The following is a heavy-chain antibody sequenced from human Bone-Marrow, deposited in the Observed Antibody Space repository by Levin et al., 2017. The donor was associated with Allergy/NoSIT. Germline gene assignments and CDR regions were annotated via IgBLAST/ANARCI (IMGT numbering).Heavy chain of an antibody. CDR1: GFTFSSYW. Sequence: GGSLRLSCAASGFTFSSYWMSWVRQAPGKGLEWVANIKQDGSEKYYVDSVKGRFTISRDNAKNSLYLQMNSLRAEDTAVYYCARVIRHSSGWLGYFDYWGQGTLVTVSS. CDR2: IKQDGSEK. J-gene: IGHJ4*02. CDR3: ARVIRHSSGWLGYFDY. V-gene: IGHV3-7*01. D-gene: IGHD6-19*01.